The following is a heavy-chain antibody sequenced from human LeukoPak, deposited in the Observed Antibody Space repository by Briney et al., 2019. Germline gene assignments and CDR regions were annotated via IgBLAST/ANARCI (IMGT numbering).Heavy chain of an antibody. D-gene: IGHD6-19*01. CDR3: ARPHSSSSAWFDP. Sequence: SETLSLTCTVSGGSISSSSYYWGWIRQPPGKGLEWIGSIYYSGSTYYNPSLKSRVTISVDTSRNQFSLKLSSATAADTAVYYCARPHSSSSAWFDPWGQGTLVTVSS. V-gene: IGHV4-39*01. J-gene: IGHJ5*02. CDR1: GGSISSSSYY. CDR2: IYYSGST.